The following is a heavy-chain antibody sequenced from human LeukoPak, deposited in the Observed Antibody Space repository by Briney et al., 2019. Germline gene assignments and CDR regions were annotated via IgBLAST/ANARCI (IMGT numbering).Heavy chain of an antibody. CDR1: GGSISSYY. CDR3: ARVGRVATIGYYYYYMDV. CDR2: IYTSGST. J-gene: IGHJ6*03. V-gene: IGHV4-4*07. Sequence: SETLSLTCTVSGGSISSYYWSWLRQPAGKGLEWIGRIYTSGSTNYNPSLKSRVTMSADTSKNQFSLKLSSVTAADTAVYYCARVGRVATIGYYYYYMDVWGKGTTVTVSS. D-gene: IGHD5-12*01.